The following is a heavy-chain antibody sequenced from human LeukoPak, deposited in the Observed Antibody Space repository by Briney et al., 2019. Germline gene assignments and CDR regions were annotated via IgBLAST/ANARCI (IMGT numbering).Heavy chain of an antibody. D-gene: IGHD3-22*01. CDR2: IGAYNGNT. CDR1: GYTFTNYE. V-gene: IGHV1-18*01. Sequence: ASVKVSCKASGYTFTNYEINWVRQATGQGLEWMGWIGAYNGNTNYAQKLQGRVTMTTDTSTSTAYMELRSLRSDDTAVYYCARLVYYDSSGYYSLPDYWGQGTLVTISS. CDR3: ARLVYYDSSGYYSLPDY. J-gene: IGHJ4*02.